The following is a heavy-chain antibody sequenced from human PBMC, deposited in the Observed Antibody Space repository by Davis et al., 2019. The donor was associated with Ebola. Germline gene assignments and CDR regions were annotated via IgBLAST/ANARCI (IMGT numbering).Heavy chain of an antibody. CDR2: IYHNGDT. CDR1: GGSISSTDW. CDR3: ARGLSTGGFDP. Sequence: SETLSLTCVVTGGSISSTDWWSWVRQPPGKGLEWIREIYHNGDTNNNPSLKSRLTISVDKSKNQFSLKLSPVTAADTAVYYCARGLSTGGFDPWGQGTLVTVSS. J-gene: IGHJ5*02. D-gene: IGHD1-26*01. V-gene: IGHV4-4*02.